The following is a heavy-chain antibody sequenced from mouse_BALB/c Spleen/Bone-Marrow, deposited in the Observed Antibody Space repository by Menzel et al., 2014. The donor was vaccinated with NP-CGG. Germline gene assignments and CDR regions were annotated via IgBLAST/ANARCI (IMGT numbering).Heavy chain of an antibody. CDR2: LYPGDGDT. V-gene: IGHV1-82*01. J-gene: IGHJ4*01. Sequence: VQLQQSGPELVKPGASVQISCKASGYAFSSSWMNWVKQRPGLGLEWLGRLYPGDGDTKYNGKFKVKATLTADKASSTAYMQLSSLTSVDSAVYFCARSDGYRDMDYWGQGPSVTVSS. CDR3: ARSDGYRDMDY. D-gene: IGHD2-3*01. CDR1: GYAFSSSW.